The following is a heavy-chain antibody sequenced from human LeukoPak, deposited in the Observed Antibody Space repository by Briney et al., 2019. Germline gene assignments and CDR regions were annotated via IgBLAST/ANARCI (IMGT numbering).Heavy chain of an antibody. Sequence: SETLSLTCAVSGDSISSYYWSWIRQPPGKGLEWIGFIYYSGSTNYNPSLQSRVTISVDTSKNQFSLKLSSVTAADTAVYYCARQGFWRGYFVFDYWGQGTLVTVSS. V-gene: IGHV4-59*08. J-gene: IGHJ4*02. CDR2: IYYSGST. CDR3: ARQGFWRGYFVFDY. D-gene: IGHD3-3*01. CDR1: GDSISSYY.